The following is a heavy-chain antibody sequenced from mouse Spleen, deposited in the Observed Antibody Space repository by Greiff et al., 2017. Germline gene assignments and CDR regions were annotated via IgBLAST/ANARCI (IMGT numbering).Heavy chain of an antibody. CDR3: ASPASPMITSPFAY. V-gene: IGHV2-2*01. D-gene: IGHD2-4*01. CDR2: IWSGGST. Sequence: QVQLKESGPGLVQPSQSLSITCTVSGFSLTSYGVHWVRQSPGKGLEWLGVIWSGGSTDYNAAFISRLSISKDNSKSQVFFKMNSLQADDTAIYYCASPASPMITSPFAYWGQGTLVTVSA. CDR1: GFSLTSYG. J-gene: IGHJ3*01.